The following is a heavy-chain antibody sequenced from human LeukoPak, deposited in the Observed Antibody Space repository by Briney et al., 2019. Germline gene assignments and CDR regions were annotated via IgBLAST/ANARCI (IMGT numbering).Heavy chain of an antibody. D-gene: IGHD5-24*01. V-gene: IGHV3-21*01. CDR3: ARDPVEMATIGGG. CDR1: GFTFSSYS. CDR2: ISSISSYI. Sequence: GGSLRLSCAASGFTFSSYSMNSVRQAPGKWLELVSSISSISSYIYYADSMKGRFTISRDNDKNSLYLQMNSLRAEDTAVYYCARDPVEMATIGGGWGQGTLVTVSS. J-gene: IGHJ4*02.